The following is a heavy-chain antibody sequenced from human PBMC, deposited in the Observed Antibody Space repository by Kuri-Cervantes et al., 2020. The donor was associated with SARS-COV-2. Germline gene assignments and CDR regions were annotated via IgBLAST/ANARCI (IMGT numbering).Heavy chain of an antibody. CDR1: GGSITNYY. D-gene: IGHD5-24*01. CDR3: ARLKMATIY. J-gene: IGHJ4*02. Sequence: GSLRLSCTASGGSITNYYWSWIRQPPGKGLEWIGNIYSSGRTNYNPSLKSRVTISVDTSKNQFSLKLSSVTAADTAVYYCARLKMATIYWGQGTLVTVSS. V-gene: IGHV4-4*08. CDR2: IYSSGRT.